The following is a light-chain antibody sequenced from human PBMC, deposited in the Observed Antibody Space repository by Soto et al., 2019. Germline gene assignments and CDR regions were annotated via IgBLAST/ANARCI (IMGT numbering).Light chain of an antibody. Sequence: EIVMTQSPATLSVSPEEEDTHSCKASQNVYNNLAWYQQRPSQPPRLLIYDASTRATGISARFSGSGYGTEFTLTISSLQSEDFAVYFCQQCRNWPLTFGGGTKV. V-gene: IGKV3-15*01. CDR2: DAS. J-gene: IGKJ4*01. CDR3: QQCRNWPLT. CDR1: QNVYNN.